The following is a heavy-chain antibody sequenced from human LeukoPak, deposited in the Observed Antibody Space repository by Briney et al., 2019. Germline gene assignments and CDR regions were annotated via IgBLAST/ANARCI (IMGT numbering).Heavy chain of an antibody. V-gene: IGHV3-33*01. CDR3: ARGVSYYDSTDFDYFDY. D-gene: IGHD3-22*01. CDR2: IWYDGSNK. CDR1: GFTFSSYG. Sequence: GGSLRLSCAASGFTFSSYGMHWVRQAPGKGPEWVAVIWYDGSNKYYADSVKGRFTISRDNSKNTLYLQMNSLRAEDTAVYYCARGVSYYDSTDFDYFDYWGQGTLVTVSS. J-gene: IGHJ4*02.